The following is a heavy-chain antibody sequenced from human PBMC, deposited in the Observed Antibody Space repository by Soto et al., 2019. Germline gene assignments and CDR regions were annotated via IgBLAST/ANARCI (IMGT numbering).Heavy chain of an antibody. D-gene: IGHD2-15*01. CDR2: IWYDGSNT. Sequence: GGSLRLSCAASGVPFSSYSMHWVRQAPGKGLEWVAFIWYDGSNTYYADSVKGRFTISRDNSKNTLYLQMSTLRAEDTAVYYCARALRYCSGGSCYWEKYFYYGMDVWGQGTTVTVSS. J-gene: IGHJ6*02. CDR1: GVPFSSYS. CDR3: ARALRYCSGGSCYWEKYFYYGMDV. V-gene: IGHV3-33*01.